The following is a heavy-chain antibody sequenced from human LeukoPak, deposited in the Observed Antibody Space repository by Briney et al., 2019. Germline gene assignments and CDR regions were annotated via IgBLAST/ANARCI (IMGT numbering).Heavy chain of an antibody. Sequence: GVSLRLSRGASGFTFSTYWMNWVRQAPGKGLEWVSSISSSSSYIYYADSVKGRFTISRDNAKNSLYLQMNSLRAEDTAVYYCARDLRGGVGGSSWTPSRSVWGQGTLVTVSS. CDR1: GFTFSTYW. CDR3: ARDLRGGVGGSSWTPSRSV. CDR2: ISSSSSYI. J-gene: IGHJ4*02. D-gene: IGHD6-13*01. V-gene: IGHV3-21*01.